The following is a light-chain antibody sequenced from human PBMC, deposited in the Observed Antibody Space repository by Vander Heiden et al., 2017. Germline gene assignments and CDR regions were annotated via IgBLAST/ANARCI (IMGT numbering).Light chain of an antibody. CDR3: QQSDSTPIT. CDR2: AAS. Sequence: DIQMTHAPSSLSASVGDRVTITCRASQSISSYLNWYQQKPGKAPKLLIYAASSLQSGVPSRFSGSGSGTDFTLTISRLQPEDFATYYCQQSDSTPITFGQGTRLXIK. CDR1: QSISSY. J-gene: IGKJ5*01. V-gene: IGKV1-39*01.